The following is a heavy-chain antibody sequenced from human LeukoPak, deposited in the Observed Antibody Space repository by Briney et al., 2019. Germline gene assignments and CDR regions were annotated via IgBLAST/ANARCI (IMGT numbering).Heavy chain of an antibody. CDR2: ERYDGSDK. Sequence: GGSLTLSCAPSAFTFSTYGMHWLPQAPDKALEWVAYERYDGSDKHYADSEKRRHTISRDNSKSTLYLQMNSFRVVDTAAYYCAKNLGVVVAAPLDYWGQGTLVTVSS. J-gene: IGHJ4*02. D-gene: IGHD2-15*01. CDR1: AFTFSTYG. V-gene: IGHV3-30*02. CDR3: AKNLGVVVAAPLDY.